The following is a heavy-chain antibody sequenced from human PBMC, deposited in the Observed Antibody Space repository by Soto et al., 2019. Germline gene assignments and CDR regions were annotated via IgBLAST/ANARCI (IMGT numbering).Heavy chain of an antibody. V-gene: IGHV3-23*01. J-gene: IGHJ6*02. CDR1: GFTFSSYA. Sequence: GGSLRLSCAASGFTFSSYAMSWVRQAPGKGLEWVSAISGSGGSTYYADSVKGRFTISRDNSKNTLYLQMNSLRAEDTAVYYCAKNQNNEISYFYYYGMDVWGQGTTVTVSS. CDR3: AKNQNNEISYFYYYGMDV. D-gene: IGHD1-1*01. CDR2: ISGSGGST.